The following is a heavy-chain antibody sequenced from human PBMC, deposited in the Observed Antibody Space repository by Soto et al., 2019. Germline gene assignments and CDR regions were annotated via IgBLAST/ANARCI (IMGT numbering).Heavy chain of an antibody. CDR2: IYSGGST. V-gene: IGHV3-66*04. CDR3: ARHGYNYGGGYCDD. D-gene: IGHD5-18*01. Sequence: EVQLVESGGGLVQPGGSLRLSCAASGVTVSSNYMSWVRQAPGKGLEWVSVIYSGGSTYYADSVKGRFTISRDNSKNTLDLQMNSLRAEDTAVYYCARHGYNYGGGYCDDWGQGTLVTVSS. CDR1: GVTVSSNY. J-gene: IGHJ4*02.